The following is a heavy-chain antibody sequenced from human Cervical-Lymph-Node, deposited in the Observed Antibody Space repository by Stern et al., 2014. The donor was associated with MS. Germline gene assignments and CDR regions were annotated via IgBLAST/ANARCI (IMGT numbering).Heavy chain of an antibody. Sequence: VQLVESGGGVVQPGTSLRLSCTGSRFTFRSYGIHWVRQAPGKGLEWVSVTSYEGGNTAYADSVKGRFTISRDNSKNTVYLHLNSLRPEDTGVYHCAKDRRGGYNYLYGMDVWGQGTTVTVS. CDR2: TSYEGGNT. V-gene: IGHV3-30*18. CDR3: AKDRRGGYNYLYGMDV. CDR1: RFTFRSYG. J-gene: IGHJ6*02. D-gene: IGHD5-18*01.